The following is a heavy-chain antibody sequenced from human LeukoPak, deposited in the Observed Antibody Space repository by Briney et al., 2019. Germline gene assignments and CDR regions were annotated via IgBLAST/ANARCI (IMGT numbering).Heavy chain of an antibody. V-gene: IGHV1-2*02. D-gene: IGHD4-17*01. CDR1: GYTFTGYY. J-gene: IGHJ4*02. Sequence: ASVKVSCKASGYTFTGYYMHWVRQAPGQGLQWMGWINPNSGNTHYSQKFQDRVTMTRDTSISTAYMELNSLRSDDTAVYYCARTDGDLDYWGQGTLVTVSS. CDR3: ARTDGDLDY. CDR2: INPNSGNT.